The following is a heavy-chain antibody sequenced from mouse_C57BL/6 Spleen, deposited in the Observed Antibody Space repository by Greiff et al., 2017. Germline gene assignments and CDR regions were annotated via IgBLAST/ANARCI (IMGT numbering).Heavy chain of an antibody. J-gene: IGHJ2*01. D-gene: IGHD4-1*01. Sequence: QVQLKESGPELVKPGASVKISCKASGYAFSSSWMNWVKQRPGKGLEWIGRIYPGDGDTNYKGKFKGKATLTADKSSSTAYMQLSSLTSEDSAVYFCASRLGYFDYWGQGTTLTVSS. CDR2: IYPGDGDT. CDR3: ASRLGYFDY. V-gene: IGHV1-82*01. CDR1: GYAFSSSW.